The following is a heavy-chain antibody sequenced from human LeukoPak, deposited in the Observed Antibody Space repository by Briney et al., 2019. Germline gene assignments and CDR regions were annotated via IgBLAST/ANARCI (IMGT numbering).Heavy chain of an antibody. CDR2: LSSGGTT. Sequence: PGGSLRLSCAASGFTVSSNYMSWVRQAPGKGLEWVSVLSSGGTTYYADSVKGRFTISRGTSKNTLYLQMNSLRAEDTAIYYCARGGDIAGATRSAFDFWGQGTMVTVSS. V-gene: IGHV3-53*01. D-gene: IGHD1-26*01. CDR1: GFTVSSNY. J-gene: IGHJ3*01. CDR3: ARGGDIAGATRSAFDF.